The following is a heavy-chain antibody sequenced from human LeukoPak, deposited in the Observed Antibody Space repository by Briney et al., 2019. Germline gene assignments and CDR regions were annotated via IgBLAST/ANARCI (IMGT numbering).Heavy chain of an antibody. CDR3: AKQEPGTQPLYFDR. CDR2: TWYDGTNK. V-gene: IGHV3-33*06. J-gene: IGHJ4*02. CDR1: GFTFSSYG. D-gene: IGHD3-10*01. Sequence: GRSLRLSCAASGFTFSSYGMHWVRQAPGKGLEWVAVTWYDGTNKYYADSVKGRFTVSRDNSKNTLYLQMNSLSAEDTAVYYRAKQEPGTQPLYFDRWGQGTLVTVSS.